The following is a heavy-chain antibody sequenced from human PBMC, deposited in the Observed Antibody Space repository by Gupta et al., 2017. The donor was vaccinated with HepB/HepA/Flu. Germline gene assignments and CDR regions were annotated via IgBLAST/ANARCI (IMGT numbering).Heavy chain of an antibody. CDR2: SSSRSSTI. D-gene: IGHD3-16*01. V-gene: IGHV3-48*03. CDR3: AKVGGGTYFDP. CDR1: GFTFSSSE. J-gene: IGHJ5*02. Sequence: EVQLVESGGGLVQPGGSLRLSCAASGFTFSSSEMNWVRQAPGKGLEWVSYSSSRSSTIYYADSGKGRFTIYRDNAKSSLYLQMDSLRAEDTAVYYCAKVGGGTYFDPWGHGTLVTVSA.